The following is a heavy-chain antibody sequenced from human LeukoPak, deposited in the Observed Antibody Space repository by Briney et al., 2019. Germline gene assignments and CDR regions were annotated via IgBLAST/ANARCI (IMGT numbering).Heavy chain of an antibody. V-gene: IGHV1-18*01. D-gene: IGHD1-26*01. J-gene: IGHJ3*02. CDR3: ARDGSGSYSGDAFDI. Sequence: GASVKVSCTASGYTFTSYGFSWVRQAPGQGLEWMGWISAYNGNTNYAQKLQGRVTMTTDTSTSTAYMELRSLRSDDTAVYYCARDGSGSYSGDAFDIWGQGTMVTVSS. CDR1: GYTFTSYG. CDR2: ISAYNGNT.